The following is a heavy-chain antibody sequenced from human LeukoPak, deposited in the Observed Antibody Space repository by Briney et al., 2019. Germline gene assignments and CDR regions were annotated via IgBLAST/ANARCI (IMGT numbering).Heavy chain of an antibody. CDR2: INPSGGST. J-gene: IGHJ3*02. V-gene: IGHV1-46*01. Sequence: ASVKVSCKASGYTFTSYYMHWVRQAPGQGLEWMGIINPSGGSTSYAQKFQGRVTMTEDTSTDTAYMELSSLRSEDTAVYYCATDLRTTVTRSAFDIWGQGTMVTVSS. CDR1: GYTFTSYY. D-gene: IGHD4-17*01. CDR3: ATDLRTTVTRSAFDI.